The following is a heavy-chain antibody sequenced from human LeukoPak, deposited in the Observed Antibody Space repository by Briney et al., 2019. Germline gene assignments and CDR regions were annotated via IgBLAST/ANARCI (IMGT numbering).Heavy chain of an antibody. V-gene: IGHV1-2*02. Sequence: ASVKVSCKASGYTFTGYYMHWVRQAPGQGLEWMGWINPSSGGTNYAQKFQGRVTMTRDTSISTAYMELSRLRSDDTAVYYCARKGYYCYYYYMDVWGKGTTVTISS. CDR1: GYTFTGYY. J-gene: IGHJ6*03. CDR3: ARKGYYCYYYYMDV. CDR2: INPSSGGT.